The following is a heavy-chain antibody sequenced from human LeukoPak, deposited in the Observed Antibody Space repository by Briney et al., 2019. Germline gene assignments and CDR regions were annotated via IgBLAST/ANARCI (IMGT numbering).Heavy chain of an antibody. D-gene: IGHD5-12*01. CDR1: GGSNSSSSYY. Sequence: SETLSLTCTVSGGSNSSSSYYWGWIRQPPGKGLEWIGSIYYSGSTYYNPSLKSRVTISVDTSKNQFSLKLSSVTAADTAVYYCASVVATIGFDYWGQGTLVTVSS. CDR3: ASVVATIGFDY. CDR2: IYYSGST. V-gene: IGHV4-39*07. J-gene: IGHJ4*02.